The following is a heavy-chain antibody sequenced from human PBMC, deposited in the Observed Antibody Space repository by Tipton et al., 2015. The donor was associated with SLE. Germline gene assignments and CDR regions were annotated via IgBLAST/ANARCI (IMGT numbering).Heavy chain of an antibody. V-gene: IGHV4-61*02. CDR2: IYTSGST. CDR3: ARVDYYYYYMDV. CDR1: GGSISSGSYY. J-gene: IGHJ6*03. Sequence: TLSLTCTVSGGSISSGSYYWSWIRQPAGKGLEWIGRIYTSGSTNYNPSLKSRVTTSVDTSKNQFSLKLSSVTAADTAVYYCARVDYYYYYMDVWGKGTTVTVSS.